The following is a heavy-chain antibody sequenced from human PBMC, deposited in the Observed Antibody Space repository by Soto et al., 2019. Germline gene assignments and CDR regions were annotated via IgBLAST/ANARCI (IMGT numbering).Heavy chain of an antibody. CDR2: VFCKGGST. CDR3: GKNMTPGGADV. J-gene: IGHJ6*02. Sequence: EVQLVESGGGLVQPGRSLRLSCAASGFTCEEHAMHWVRQVPGEGLEWVLGVFCKGGSTGYADSVKGRFTIARDNAKNSRFLQIDLLRNEDTAGYYCGKNMTPGGADVWGQGDKVTLSS. D-gene: IGHD4-17*01. V-gene: IGHV3-9*01. CDR1: GFTCEEHA.